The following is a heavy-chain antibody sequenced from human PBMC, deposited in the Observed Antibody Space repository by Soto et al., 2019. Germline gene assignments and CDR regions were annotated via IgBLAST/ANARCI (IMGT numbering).Heavy chain of an antibody. V-gene: IGHV4-59*01. J-gene: IGHJ6*02. D-gene: IGHD4-17*01. CDR3: AREGGDYEPYYYYYGMDV. Sequence: PSATLSLTCTVSGGSISSYYWSWIRQPPGKGLEWIGYIYYSGSTNYNPSLKSRVTISVDTSKNQFSLKLSSVTAAGTAVYYCAREGGDYEPYYYYYGMDVWGQGTTVTVSS. CDR2: IYYSGST. CDR1: GGSISSYY.